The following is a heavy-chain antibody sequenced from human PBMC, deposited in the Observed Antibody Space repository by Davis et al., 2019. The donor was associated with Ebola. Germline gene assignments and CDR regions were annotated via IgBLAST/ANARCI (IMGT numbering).Heavy chain of an antibody. CDR2: ISYDGSNK. J-gene: IGHJ6*02. CDR3: AKDQVLDTAMVNYYYDGRDV. D-gene: IGHD5-18*01. CDR1: GFTFSSYA. Sequence: GESLKISCAASGFTFSSYAMHWVRQAPGKGLEWVAVISYDGSNKYYADSVKGRFTSSRDNSKNTLYLQMNSLRAEDTAVYYCAKDQVLDTAMVNYYYDGRDVWGQGTTVTVSS. V-gene: IGHV3-30-3*01.